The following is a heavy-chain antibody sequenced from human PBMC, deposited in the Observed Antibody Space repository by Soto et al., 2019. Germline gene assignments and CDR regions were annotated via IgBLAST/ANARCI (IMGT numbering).Heavy chain of an antibody. CDR1: GRTISSSSFY. J-gene: IGHJ3*02. CDR3: ARQSSWFLDAFDI. Sequence: SEPLSLTCTVSGRTISSSSFYCRWIRQPPGKGLEWIGSIYYSGSTYYNPSLKSRVTISVDTSKNQFSLKLSSVTAADTAVYYCARQSSWFLDAFDIWGQGTMVT. V-gene: IGHV4-39*01. CDR2: IYYSGST. D-gene: IGHD6-13*01.